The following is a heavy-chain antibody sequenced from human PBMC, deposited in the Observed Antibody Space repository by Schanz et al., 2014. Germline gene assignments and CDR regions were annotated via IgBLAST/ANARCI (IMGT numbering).Heavy chain of an antibody. D-gene: IGHD3-10*01. V-gene: IGHV1-69*08. CDR1: GDTFRSYT. J-gene: IGHJ4*02. CDR3: ARDPQYYYGSGRGY. CDR2: ITPTLGKV. Sequence: QVQLVQSGAEVKKPGSSVKVSCKASGDTFRSYTINWVRHAPGQGLEWMGRITPTLGKVDYAQKFQGRVTITADISTSTAYMELISLTSEDTAVYYCARDPQYYYGSGRGYWGQGTLVTVST.